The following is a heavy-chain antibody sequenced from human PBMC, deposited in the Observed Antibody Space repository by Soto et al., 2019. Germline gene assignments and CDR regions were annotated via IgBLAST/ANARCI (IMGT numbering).Heavy chain of an antibody. Sequence: GSLRLSCEASGFTFSVFDMHWVRQPTGKGLEWVSSIGTTGDTYYAVYVKGRFTISRDNAKNSLSLQMNSLRAGDMAVYFCAKIQEICTHFFDSWGQGTQVTVSS. D-gene: IGHD2-8*01. CDR1: GFTFSVFD. CDR3: AKIQEICTHFFDS. CDR2: IGTTGDT. V-gene: IGHV3-13*01. J-gene: IGHJ4*02.